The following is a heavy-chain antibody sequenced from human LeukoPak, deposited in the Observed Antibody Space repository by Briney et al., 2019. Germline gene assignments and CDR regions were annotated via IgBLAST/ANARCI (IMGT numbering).Heavy chain of an antibody. J-gene: IGHJ4*02. CDR3: ARALSYSYGSMDF. Sequence: GGSLRLSSVASGFAFTSFAMRCGRQGPGGGQGWVSGLTGSGSTYHADSVKGRFTISRDNAKNSLYLQMNSLRAEDTAVYYCARALSYSYGSMDFWGQGTLVIVSS. CDR1: GFAFTSFA. D-gene: IGHD5-18*01. CDR2: LTGSGST. V-gene: IGHV3-23*01.